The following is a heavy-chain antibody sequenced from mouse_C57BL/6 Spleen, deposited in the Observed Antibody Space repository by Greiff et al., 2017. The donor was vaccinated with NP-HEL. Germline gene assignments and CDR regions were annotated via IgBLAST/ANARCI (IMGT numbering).Heavy chain of an antibody. J-gene: IGHJ2*01. V-gene: IGHV5-17*01. Sequence: DVMLVESGGGLVKPGGSLKLSCAASGFTFSDYGMHWVRQAPEKGLEWVAYISSGSSTLYYADTVKGRFTISRDNAKNTLFLQMTSLRSEDTAMYYCARDYLFDYWGQGTTLTVSS. CDR1: GFTFSDYG. CDR3: ARDYLFDY. D-gene: IGHD2-4*01. CDR2: ISSGSSTL.